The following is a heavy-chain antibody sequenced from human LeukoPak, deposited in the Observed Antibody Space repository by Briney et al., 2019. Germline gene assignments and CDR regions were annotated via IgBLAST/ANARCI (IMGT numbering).Heavy chain of an antibody. V-gene: IGHV3-23*01. CDR2: ISISSGTT. D-gene: IGHD4-17*01. J-gene: IGHJ4*02. Sequence: GGSLRLSCAASGFTFSNYAMSWVRQAPGKGLEWVSNISISSGTTYCADSVKCRFTISRDNSKKTLYLQMNSLRAEDTAVYYCVKASETVTIRNYFDYWGQGTLVTVSS. CDR1: GFTFSNYA. CDR3: VKASETVTIRNYFDY.